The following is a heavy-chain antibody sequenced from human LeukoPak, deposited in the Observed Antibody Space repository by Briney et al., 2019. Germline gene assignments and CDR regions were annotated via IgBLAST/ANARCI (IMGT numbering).Heavy chain of an antibody. CDR2: IVDSGVGT. CDR1: GFSFSSYA. V-gene: IGHV3-23*01. J-gene: IGHJ3*02. Sequence: GGSLRLSCAASGFSFSSYAMSWVRQAPGKGLEWVSGIVDSGVGTHYTDSVKGRFTISRDKSRNTLYLQMNSLRGEDTAVYSCAKDHPEGDGYNYGAFDIWGQGTMVTVSS. CDR3: AKDHPEGDGYNYGAFDI. D-gene: IGHD5-24*01.